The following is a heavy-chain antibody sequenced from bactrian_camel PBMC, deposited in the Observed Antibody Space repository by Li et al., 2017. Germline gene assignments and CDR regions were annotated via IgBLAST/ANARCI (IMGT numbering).Heavy chain of an antibody. CDR1: GFTFGHYY. V-gene: IGHV3-2*01. CDR3: AAGQGVGWCLDVIRVGAEADFDY. J-gene: IGHJ6*01. D-gene: IGHD5*01. Sequence: HVQLVESGGGLVQPGGSLTLSCVASGFTFGHYYMNWVRQAPGKGLEWVSSIYSDGSNTYYADSVKGRFTISRDDAKNTVYLQMNSLKPEDTATYYCAAGQGVGWCLDVIRVGAEADFDYWGQGTQVTVS. CDR2: IYSDGSNT.